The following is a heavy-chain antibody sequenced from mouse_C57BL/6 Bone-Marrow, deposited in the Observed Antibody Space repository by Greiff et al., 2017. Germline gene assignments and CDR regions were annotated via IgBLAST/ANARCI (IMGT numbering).Heavy chain of an antibody. Sequence: VQVVESGADLARPGASVKMSCKASGYTFTSYTMHWVKQRPGQGLEWIGYINPSSGYTKYNQKFKDKATLTADKSSSTAYMQLSSLTAEYSAVYYCAYYGSKGYWGQGTTLTVSS. CDR1: GYTFTSYT. J-gene: IGHJ2*01. CDR2: INPSSGYT. D-gene: IGHD1-1*01. CDR3: AYYGSKGY. V-gene: IGHV1-4*01.